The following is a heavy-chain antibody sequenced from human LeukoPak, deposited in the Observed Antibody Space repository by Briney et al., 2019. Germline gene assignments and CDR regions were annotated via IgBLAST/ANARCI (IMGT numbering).Heavy chain of an antibody. CDR1: GGTFSSYA. Sequence: SVKVSCKASGGTFSSYAISWVPQAPGQGLERMGGIIPIFGTANYAQKLQGRVTITTDESTSTAYMELSRLRSEDTALYYCARGGYQLLWYWFDPWGEGTLVTVSS. D-gene: IGHD2-2*01. V-gene: IGHV1-69*05. CDR3: ARGGYQLLWYWFDP. J-gene: IGHJ5*02. CDR2: IIPIFGTA.